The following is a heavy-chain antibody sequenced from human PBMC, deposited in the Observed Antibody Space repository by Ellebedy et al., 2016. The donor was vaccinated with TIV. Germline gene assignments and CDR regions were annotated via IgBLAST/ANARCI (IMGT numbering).Heavy chain of an antibody. CDR3: AKDRGYNAGFMDV. Sequence: GGSLRLXXAASGFTFSSYAMHWVRQAPGKGLEWVALIWYDGSNKYYADSVKGRFTISRDNSKNTLYLQVNSLRAEDTAVYYCAKDRGYNAGFMDVWGKGTTVTVS. CDR2: IWYDGSNK. D-gene: IGHD5-24*01. V-gene: IGHV3-30*02. J-gene: IGHJ6*03. CDR1: GFTFSSYA.